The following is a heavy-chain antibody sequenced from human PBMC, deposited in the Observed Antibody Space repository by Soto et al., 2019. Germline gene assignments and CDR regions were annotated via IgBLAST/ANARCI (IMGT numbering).Heavy chain of an antibody. Sequence: QVQLVESGGGVVQPGRSLRLSCAASGFTFSIYGMHWVRHAPGKGLEWVAMISFDGSEKYYTDSVKGGFHISRDSSKNTMYLQMDSLRVADTAVYYCARDRRLYYSDAFDIWGQGTTVTVSS. J-gene: IGHJ3*02. CDR1: GFTFSIYG. CDR2: ISFDGSEK. D-gene: IGHD1-26*01. V-gene: IGHV3-30*03. CDR3: ARDRRLYYSDAFDI.